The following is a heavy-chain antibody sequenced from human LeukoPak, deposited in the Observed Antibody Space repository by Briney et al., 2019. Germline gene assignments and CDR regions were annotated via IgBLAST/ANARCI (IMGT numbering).Heavy chain of an antibody. CDR2: IHYTGST. V-gene: IGHV4-31*03. Sequence: SQTLSLTCTVSGGSISSGGYYSSWIRQHPGKGLEWIGYIHYTGSTYYNASLKSRVTISVDTSRNQFSLKLSSVTAADTAVYYCARTYMTSARFDPWGQGTLVTVSS. CDR1: GGSISSGGYY. D-gene: IGHD2-21*02. CDR3: ARTYMTSARFDP. J-gene: IGHJ5*02.